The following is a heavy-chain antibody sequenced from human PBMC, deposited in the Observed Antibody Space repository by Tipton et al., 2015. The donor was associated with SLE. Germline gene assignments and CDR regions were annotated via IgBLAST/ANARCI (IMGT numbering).Heavy chain of an antibody. V-gene: IGHV3-20*04. J-gene: IGHJ3*02. CDR1: GFTFDDYG. CDR3: AARGRRDAFDI. CDR2: INWNGGST. Sequence: SLRLSCAASGFTFDDYGMGWVRQAPGKGLEWVSGINWNGGSTGYADSVKGRFTISRDNAKNSLYLQMNSLRAEDTALYYCAARGRRDAFDIWGQGTMVTVSS.